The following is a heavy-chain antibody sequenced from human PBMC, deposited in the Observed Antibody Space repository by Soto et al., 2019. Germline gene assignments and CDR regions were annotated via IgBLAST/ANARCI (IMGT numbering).Heavy chain of an antibody. D-gene: IGHD5-18*01. V-gene: IGHV1-69*01. CDR2: IITIFGTA. CDR3: ARVLSNSYGYFDY. CDR1: GGTFSSYA. Sequence: QVQLVQSGAEVKKPGSSVKVSCMASGGTFSSYAISWVRQAPGQGLEWMGGIITIFGTANYAQKFQARVTITADESTRTAYMELSSLRSEDTAVDYCARVLSNSYGYFDYWGQGTLVTVSS. J-gene: IGHJ4*02.